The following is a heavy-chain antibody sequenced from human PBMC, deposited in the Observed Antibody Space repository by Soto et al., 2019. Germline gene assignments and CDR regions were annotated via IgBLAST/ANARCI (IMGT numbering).Heavy chain of an antibody. J-gene: IGHJ6*02. D-gene: IGHD6-19*01. Sequence: ASVKVSCKASGYTFTSYAMHWVRQAPGQRLKWMGWINAGNGNTKYSQKFQGRVTITRDTSASTAYMELSRLRSEDTAVYYCARDQGVDSSGWQYYYNGRDVWGRGTTVTASS. V-gene: IGHV1-3*01. CDR1: GYTFTSYA. CDR3: ARDQGVDSSGWQYYYNGRDV. CDR2: INAGNGNT.